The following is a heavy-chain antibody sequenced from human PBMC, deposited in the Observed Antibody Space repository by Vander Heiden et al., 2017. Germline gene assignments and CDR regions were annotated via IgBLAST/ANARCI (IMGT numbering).Heavy chain of an antibody. Sequence: EVQLVESGGGLVKPGGSLRLSCAASGFTFSSSSMNWVRQAPGKGLEWVSSISSSSSYIYYADSVKGRFTISRDNAKNSLYLQMNSLRAEDTAVYYCARVRISTSPFDYWGQGTLVTVSS. V-gene: IGHV3-21*01. CDR3: ARVRISTSPFDY. CDR1: GFTFSSSS. D-gene: IGHD2-2*01. J-gene: IGHJ4*02. CDR2: ISSSSSYI.